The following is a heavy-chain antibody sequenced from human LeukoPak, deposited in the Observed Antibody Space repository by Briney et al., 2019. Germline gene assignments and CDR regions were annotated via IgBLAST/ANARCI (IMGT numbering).Heavy chain of an antibody. V-gene: IGHV3-74*01. CDR3: ATKQWLAPPPDS. J-gene: IGHJ4*02. CDR2: INTDGTVT. Sequence: PGGSLRPSCAASGFTFSKYWMGWVRHAPGEGLERVSRINTDGTVTTYADSVKGRFTVSRDNADNTMFLQMNSVRDEGTAVYYCATKQWLAPPPDSWGQGTPVTVSS. D-gene: IGHD6-19*01. CDR1: GFTFSKYW.